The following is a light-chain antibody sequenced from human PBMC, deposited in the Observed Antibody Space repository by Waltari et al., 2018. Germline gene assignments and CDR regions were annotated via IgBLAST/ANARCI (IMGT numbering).Light chain of an antibody. Sequence: DIQMTQSPSSLSASVGDRVTITCRASQSIGDYVNWFQQKPGKAPNLLIYAASSLQSGVPSRFSGGGSGTDFTLTISSLQAEDVAVYYCQQYFSTPSTFGPGTKVDIK. V-gene: IGKV1-39*01. CDR3: QQYFSTPST. CDR2: AAS. J-gene: IGKJ3*01. CDR1: QSIGDY.